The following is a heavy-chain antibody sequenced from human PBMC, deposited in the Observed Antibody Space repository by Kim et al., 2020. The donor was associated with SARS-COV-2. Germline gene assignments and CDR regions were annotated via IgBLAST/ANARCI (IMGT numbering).Heavy chain of an antibody. CDR1: GITFSTYA. CDR2: ISGSGGKT. CDR3: AGRGDYGWGRHRFVL. V-gene: IGHV3-23*01. D-gene: IGHD3-16*02. J-gene: IGHJ1*01. Sequence: GGSLRLSCAASGITFSTYAMSWVRQAPGKGLEWVAGISGSGGKTWYAGSVKGRLAIFRDNSENTGYLQMSSLRAEAAAGEYCAGRGDYGWGRHRFVLWG.